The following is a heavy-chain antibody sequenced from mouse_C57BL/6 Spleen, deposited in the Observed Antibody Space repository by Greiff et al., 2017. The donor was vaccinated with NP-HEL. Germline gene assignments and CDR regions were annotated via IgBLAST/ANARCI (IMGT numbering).Heavy chain of an antibody. V-gene: IGHV1-54*01. D-gene: IGHD2-4*01. Sequence: QVQLQQSGAELVRPGTSVKVSCKASGYAFTNYLIEWVKQRPGQGLEWIGVINPGSGGTNYNEKFKGKATLTADKSSSTAYMQLSSLTSEDSAVYFGARSGASYDYGFAYWGKGTLVTVAA. J-gene: IGHJ3*01. CDR1: GYAFTNYL. CDR2: INPGSGGT. CDR3: ARSGASYDYGFAY.